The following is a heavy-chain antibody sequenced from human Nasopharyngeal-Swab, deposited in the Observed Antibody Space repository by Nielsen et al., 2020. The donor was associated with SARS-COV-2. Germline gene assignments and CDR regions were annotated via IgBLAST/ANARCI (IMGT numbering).Heavy chain of an antibody. J-gene: IGHJ5*02. V-gene: IGHV3-9*01. CDR3: AKGDTSSGWYSWFDP. CDR1: GFTFDDYA. CDR2: ISWNSGSI. D-gene: IGHD6-19*01. Sequence: SMKISCAASGFTFDDYAMHWVRQAPRKGLEWVSGISWNSGSIGYADSVKGRFTISRDNAKNSLYLQMNSLRAEDTALYYCAKGDTSSGWYSWFDPWGQGTLVTVSS.